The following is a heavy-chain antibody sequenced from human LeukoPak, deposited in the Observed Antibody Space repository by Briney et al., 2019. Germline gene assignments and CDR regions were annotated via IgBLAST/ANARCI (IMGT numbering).Heavy chain of an antibody. CDR2: ISYDGSNK. Sequence: GGSLRLSCAASGFTFSSYAMHWVRQAPGKGLEGVAVISYDGSNKYYADSVKGRFTISRDNSKNTLYLQMNSLRAEDTAVYYCARVSIAAAGEDYWGQGTLVTVSS. V-gene: IGHV3-30*04. CDR3: ARVSIAAAGEDY. D-gene: IGHD6-13*01. J-gene: IGHJ4*02. CDR1: GFTFSSYA.